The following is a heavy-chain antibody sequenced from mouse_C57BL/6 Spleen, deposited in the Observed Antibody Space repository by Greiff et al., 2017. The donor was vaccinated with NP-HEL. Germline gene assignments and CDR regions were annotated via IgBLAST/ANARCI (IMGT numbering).Heavy chain of an antibody. CDR3: ARRKPPYYAMDY. V-gene: IGHV5-17*01. Sequence: DVKLVESGGGLVKPGGSLKLSCAASGFTFSDYGMHWVRQAPEKGLEWVAYISSGSSTIYYADTVKGRFTISRDNAKNTLFLQMTSLRSEDTAMYYCARRKPPYYAMDYWGQGTSVTVSS. CDR2: ISSGSSTI. CDR1: GFTFSDYG. J-gene: IGHJ4*01.